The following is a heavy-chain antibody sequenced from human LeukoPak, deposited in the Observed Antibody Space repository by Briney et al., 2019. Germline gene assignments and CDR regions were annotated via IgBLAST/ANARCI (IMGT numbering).Heavy chain of an antibody. CDR2: IWFDGSKK. V-gene: IGHV3-33*01. CDR1: GFIFSSYG. CDR3: ARDGCGGDCYLADY. Sequence: PGGSLRLSCAASGFIFSSYGMHWVRQAPGKGLEWVAVIWFDGSKKYNADSVKGRITISRDDSKNTLYLQMNSLRAEDTAVYYCARDGCGGDCYLADYWGQGTLVTVSS. D-gene: IGHD2-21*02. J-gene: IGHJ4*02.